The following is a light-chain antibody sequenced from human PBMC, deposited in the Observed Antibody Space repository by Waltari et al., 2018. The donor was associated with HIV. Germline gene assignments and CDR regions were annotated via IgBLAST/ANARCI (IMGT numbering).Light chain of an antibody. CDR2: YDD. Sequence: QSVLTQPPSVSEAPRQRVTISCSGSSYTIGTNAVNWYQQVPGKAPKLLIYYDDLLSSGVSDRFSGSKSGTAASLAIRGLQSEDEADYYCAAWDDSLNGYVFGSGTKVTVL. CDR1: SYTIGTNA. CDR3: AAWDDSLNGYV. J-gene: IGLJ1*01. V-gene: IGLV1-36*01.